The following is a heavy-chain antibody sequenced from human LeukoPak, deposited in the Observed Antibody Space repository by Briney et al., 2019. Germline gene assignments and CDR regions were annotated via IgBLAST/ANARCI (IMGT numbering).Heavy chain of an antibody. CDR1: SGSISNYY. V-gene: IGHV4-59*08. J-gene: IGHJ3*02. Sequence: SETLSLTCTVSSGSISNYYWTWIRQPPGKGLEWIGYVHHSGRTNYNPSLKSRLTMSIDTSKNQFSLKLDSMTAADTAVYYCVRPGNDYDSSGRFDIRGQGTMVTVYS. CDR3: VRPGNDYDSSGRFDI. CDR2: VHHSGRT. D-gene: IGHD3-22*01.